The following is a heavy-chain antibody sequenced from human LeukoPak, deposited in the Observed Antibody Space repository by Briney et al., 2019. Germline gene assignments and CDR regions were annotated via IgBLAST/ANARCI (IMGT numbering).Heavy chain of an antibody. V-gene: IGHV1-2*06. Sequence: ASVKVSCKASGYTFTGYYMHWVRQAPGHGLEWMGRINPNSGGTNYAQKFQGRVTMTRDTSISTAYMELSRLRSDDTAVYYCARDRYYYDSSGYCDYWGRGTLVTVSS. CDR2: INPNSGGT. CDR3: ARDRYYYDSSGYCDY. CDR1: GYTFTGYY. J-gene: IGHJ4*02. D-gene: IGHD3-22*01.